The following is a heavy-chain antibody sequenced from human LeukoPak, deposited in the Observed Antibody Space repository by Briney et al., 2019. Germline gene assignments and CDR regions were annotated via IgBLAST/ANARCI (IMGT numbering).Heavy chain of an antibody. D-gene: IGHD4-17*01. CDR2: IKQDGSEK. J-gene: IGHJ4*02. CDR1: GFTFSSYA. CDR3: ARTIHDYGFY. Sequence: GGSLRLSCVASGFTFSSYAMSWVRQAPGKGLEWVANIKQDGSEKYYVDSVKGRFTISRDNAKNSLYLQMNSLRAEDTAVYYCARTIHDYGFYWGQGTLVTVSS. V-gene: IGHV3-7*01.